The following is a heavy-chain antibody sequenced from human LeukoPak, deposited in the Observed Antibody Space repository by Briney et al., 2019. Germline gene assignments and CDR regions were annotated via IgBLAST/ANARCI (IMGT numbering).Heavy chain of an antibody. CDR1: GASIISSPYF. V-gene: IGHV4-39*07. CDR2: IYYSGST. D-gene: IGHD4-17*01. J-gene: IGHJ5*02. CDR3: AMHRPERGPRDYVRPGHPNWFDP. Sequence: PSETLSLTCTVSGASIISSPYFWGWIRQPPGKGLECIGSIYYSGSTYYNPSLKSRATISFDTSKNQFSLRLSSVTAADTAVYYCAMHRPERGPRDYVRPGHPNWFDPWGQGTLVTVSS.